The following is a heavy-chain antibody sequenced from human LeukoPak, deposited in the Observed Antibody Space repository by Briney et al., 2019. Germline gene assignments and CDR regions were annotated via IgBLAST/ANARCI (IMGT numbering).Heavy chain of an antibody. CDR3: ARVHYYGSGSPMK. V-gene: IGHV3-74*01. CDR1: GFTFKLYW. D-gene: IGHD3-10*01. CDR2: INDDGSDT. Sequence: GGSLRLSCAASGFTFKLYWMHWVRQVPGKGPVWVARINDDGSDTVYADSVKGRFTISRDNSKNTLYLQMNSLRAEDTAVYYCARVHYYGSGSPMKWGQGTLVTVSS. J-gene: IGHJ4*02.